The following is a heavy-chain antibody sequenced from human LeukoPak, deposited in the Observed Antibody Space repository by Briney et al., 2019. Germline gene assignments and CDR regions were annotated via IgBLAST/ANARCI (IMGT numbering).Heavy chain of an antibody. J-gene: IGHJ5*02. V-gene: IGHV1-2*06. CDR3: ARDSLWYYYDSSGYGWFDP. CDR2: INPNSGGT. D-gene: IGHD3-22*01. Sequence: ASVKVSCRASGYTFTGYYMHWVRQAPAQGLEWVGRINPNSGGTNYAQKFQGRVTMTRDTSISTAYMELSRLRSDDTAVYYCARDSLWYYYDSSGYGWFDPWGQGTLVTVSS. CDR1: GYTFTGYY.